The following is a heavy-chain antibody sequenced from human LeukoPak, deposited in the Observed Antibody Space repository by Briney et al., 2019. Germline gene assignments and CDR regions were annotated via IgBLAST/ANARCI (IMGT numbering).Heavy chain of an antibody. CDR3: ARVYCSGGSCLKLKYYFDY. J-gene: IGHJ4*02. Sequence: ASVKVSCKASGGTFSSYAISWVRQAPGQGLEWMGGIILIFDTANYAQKFKGRLTITADKSTSTAYMELSSLRSEDTAVYYCARVYCSGGSCLKLKYYFDYWGQGTLVTVSS. CDR2: IILIFDTA. D-gene: IGHD2-15*01. V-gene: IGHV1-69*06. CDR1: GGTFSSYA.